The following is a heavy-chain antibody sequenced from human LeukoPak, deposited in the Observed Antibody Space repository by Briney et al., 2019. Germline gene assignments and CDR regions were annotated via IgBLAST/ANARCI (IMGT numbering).Heavy chain of an antibody. CDR3: AKALGGSTSGVDV. CDR2: ISWNSGSI. V-gene: IGHV3-9*01. J-gene: IGHJ6*02. D-gene: IGHD2-2*01. Sequence: PGGSLRLSCAASGFTFDDYAMHWVRQAPGKGLEWVSGISWNSGSIGYADSVKGRFTISRDNAKNSLYLQMNSLRVEDTALYYCAKALGGSTSGVDVWGQGTTVTVSS. CDR1: GFTFDDYA.